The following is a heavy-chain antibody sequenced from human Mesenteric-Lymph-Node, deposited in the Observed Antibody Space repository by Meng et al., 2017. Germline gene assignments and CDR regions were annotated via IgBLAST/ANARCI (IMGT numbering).Heavy chain of an antibody. J-gene: IGHJ4*02. V-gene: IGHV3-23*01. CDR2: ISGSGGST. D-gene: IGHD3-9*01. CDR3: AKLPYDILTGSTFDY. Sequence: GESLKISCAASGFTFSSYAMSWVRQAPGKGLEWVSAISGSGGSTYYADSVKGRFTISRDNSKNTLYLQMNSLSAEDTAVYYCAKLPYDILTGSTFDYWGQGTRVTVSS. CDR1: GFTFSSYA.